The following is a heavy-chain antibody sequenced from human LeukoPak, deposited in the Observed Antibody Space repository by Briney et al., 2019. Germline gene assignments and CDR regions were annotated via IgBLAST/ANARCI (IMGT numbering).Heavy chain of an antibody. Sequence: SETLSLTCTVSGGSISSYYWSWIRQPPGKGLEWIGYIYYSGSTNYNPSLKSRVTISVDTSKNQFSLKLSSVTAADTAVYYCARSTKLWFDYYYGMDVWGQGTTVTVSS. J-gene: IGHJ6*02. CDR1: GGSISSYY. D-gene: IGHD3-10*01. V-gene: IGHV4-59*08. CDR2: IYYSGST. CDR3: ARSTKLWFDYYYGMDV.